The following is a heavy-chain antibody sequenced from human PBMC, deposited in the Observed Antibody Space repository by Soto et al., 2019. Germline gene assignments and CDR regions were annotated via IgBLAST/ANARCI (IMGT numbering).Heavy chain of an antibody. CDR2: ISYDGSNK. J-gene: IGHJ6*03. CDR1: GFTFSSYG. V-gene: IGHV3-30*18. CDR3: AKDLGGYSYGVMDV. Sequence: QVQLVESGGGVVQPGRSLRLSCAASGFTFSSYGMHWVRQAPGEGLEWVAVISYDGSNKYYADSVKGRFTISRDNSKNTLYLQMNSLRAEDTAVYYCAKDLGGYSYGVMDVWGKGTTVTVSS. D-gene: IGHD5-18*01.